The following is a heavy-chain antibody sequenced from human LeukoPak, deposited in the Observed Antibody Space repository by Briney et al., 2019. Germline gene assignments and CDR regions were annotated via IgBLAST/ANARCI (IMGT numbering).Heavy chain of an antibody. CDR1: GYTFTSYA. CDR2: IIPIFGTA. CDR3: ARGRVTTIFGVVPPSYMDV. D-gene: IGHD3-3*01. Sequence: SVKVSCKASGYTFTSYAISWVRQAPGQGLEWMGGIIPIFGTANYAQKFQGRVTITADESTSTAYMELSSLRSEDTAVYYCARGRVTTIFGVVPPSYMDVWGKGTTVTVSS. J-gene: IGHJ6*03. V-gene: IGHV1-69*13.